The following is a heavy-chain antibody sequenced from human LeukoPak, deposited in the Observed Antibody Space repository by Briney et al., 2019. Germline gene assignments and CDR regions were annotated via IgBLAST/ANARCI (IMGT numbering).Heavy chain of an antibody. CDR1: VFTFSSYA. CDR3: VRDGDCSSTSCYSRPKPYYNYGMDV. V-gene: IGHV3-64D*06. J-gene: IGHJ6*04. CDR2: ISSNGGST. Sequence: PGGPLRLSCSASVFTFSSYAMHWVRQAPGKGLEYVSAISSNGGSTYYADSVKGRFTISRDNSKNTLYLQMSSPRAEDTAVYYCVRDGDCSSTSCYSRPKPYYNYGMDVWGKGTTVTVSS. D-gene: IGHD2-2*01.